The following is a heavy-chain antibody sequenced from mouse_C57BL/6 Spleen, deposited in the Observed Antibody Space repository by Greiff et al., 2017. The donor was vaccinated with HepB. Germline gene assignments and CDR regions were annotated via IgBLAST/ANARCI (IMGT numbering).Heavy chain of an antibody. J-gene: IGHJ2*01. D-gene: IGHD1-1*01. CDR3: ARRGITTVVATFDY. V-gene: IGHV5-6*01. CDR2: ISSGGSYT. Sequence: VQLKESGGDLVKPGGSLKLSCAASGFTFSSYGMSWVRQTPDKRLEWVATISSGGSYTYYPDSVKGRFTISRDNAKNTRYLQMSSLKSEDTAMYYCARRGITTVVATFDYWGQGTTLTVSS. CDR1: GFTFSSYG.